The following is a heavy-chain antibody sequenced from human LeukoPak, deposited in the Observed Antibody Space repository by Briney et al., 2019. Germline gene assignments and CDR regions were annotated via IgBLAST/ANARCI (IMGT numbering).Heavy chain of an antibody. CDR2: ISSGSSYI. CDR1: GFTFSTYS. CDR3: ATGYSSGWYFYFQH. J-gene: IGHJ1*01. Sequence: GGSLRLSCAASGFTFSTYSMNWVRQAPGKWLEWVSSISSGSSYIYYADSVKGRFTISRDNAKNSLSLRMNSLSAEDTAVYYCATGYSSGWYFYFQHWGQGSLVSVSS. D-gene: IGHD6-19*01. V-gene: IGHV3-21*06.